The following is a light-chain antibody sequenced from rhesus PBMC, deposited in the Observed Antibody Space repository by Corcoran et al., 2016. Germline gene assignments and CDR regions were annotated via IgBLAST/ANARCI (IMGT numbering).Light chain of an antibody. Sequence: DIQMTQSPSSLSASVGERVTVACRASQGINRELRWYQQKPGKASTLLIYSASSLQTGVSSRFTGSGSGTDYTLTITSLQPEDFATYYCLQDYTTPLTFGGGTKVEIK. J-gene: IGKJ4*01. CDR3: LQDYTTPLT. CDR1: QGINRE. V-gene: IGKV1-94*01. CDR2: SAS.